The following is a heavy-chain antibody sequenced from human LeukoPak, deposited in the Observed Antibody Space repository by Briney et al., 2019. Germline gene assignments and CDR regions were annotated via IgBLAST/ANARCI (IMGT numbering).Heavy chain of an antibody. CDR1: GFTFSSYG. D-gene: IGHD4-17*01. CDR3: ARDLNGDYPEDSLDI. J-gene: IGHJ3*02. CDR2: ISSGGTII. Sequence: GGSLRLSCAASGFTFSSYGMSWVRQAPGKGLEWVSYISSGGTIIYYGDSVKGRFTISRDSAKNSLSLQMNSLRPEDTAVYYCARDLNGDYPEDSLDIWGQGTMVTVS. V-gene: IGHV3-48*04.